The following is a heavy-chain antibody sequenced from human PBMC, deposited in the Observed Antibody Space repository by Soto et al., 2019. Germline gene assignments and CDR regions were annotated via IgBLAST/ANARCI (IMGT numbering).Heavy chain of an antibody. J-gene: IGHJ6*02. V-gene: IGHV1-69*13. Sequence: ASVKVSCKASGGTFSSYAISWVRQAPGQGLEWMGGIIPIFGTANYAQKFQGRVTITADESTSTAYMELSSLRSEDTAVYYCAREGMVTGFLPGYYYGMDVWGQGTTVTVSS. CDR2: IIPIFGTA. CDR3: AREGMVTGFLPGYYYGMDV. D-gene: IGHD5-18*01. CDR1: GGTFSSYA.